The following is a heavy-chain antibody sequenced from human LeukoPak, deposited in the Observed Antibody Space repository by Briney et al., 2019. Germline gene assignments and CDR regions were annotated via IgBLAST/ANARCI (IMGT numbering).Heavy chain of an antibody. CDR2: IHISGST. D-gene: IGHD3-10*01. V-gene: IGHV4-61*09. CDR3: ARGRSSMVRGYYYYYMDV. CDR1: GGSISSGSYC. Sequence: SETLSLTCTVSGGSISSGSYCWSWIRQPAGKGLEWIGHIHISGSTNYNPSLKSRVTISLDKSKNQFSLKLSFVTAADTAVYYCARGRSSMVRGYYYYYMDVWGKGTTVTISS. J-gene: IGHJ6*03.